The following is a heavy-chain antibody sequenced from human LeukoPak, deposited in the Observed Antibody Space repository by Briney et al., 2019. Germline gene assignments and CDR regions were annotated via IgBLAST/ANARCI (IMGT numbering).Heavy chain of an antibody. CDR1: GFTFSNYA. Sequence: GGSLRLSCAASGFTFSNYAMSWVRQAPGKGLEWVSAISGSGGSTYYADSVKGRFTISRDNSKNTLYLQMNSLRAEDTAVYYCAKGSYYYDSSGYYFDYWGQGTLVTVSS. V-gene: IGHV3-23*01. CDR3: AKGSYYYDSSGYYFDY. D-gene: IGHD3-22*01. J-gene: IGHJ4*02. CDR2: ISGSGGST.